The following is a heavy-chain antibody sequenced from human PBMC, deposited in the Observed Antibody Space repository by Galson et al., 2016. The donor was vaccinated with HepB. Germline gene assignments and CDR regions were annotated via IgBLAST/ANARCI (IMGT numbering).Heavy chain of an antibody. CDR3: ATDSRPDV. CDR1: GSSFRTYS. CDR2: ISWTSGTI. D-gene: IGHD5-18*01. J-gene: IGHJ6*02. Sequence: LRLSCAASGSSFRTYSMNWVRQAPGKGLEWTSYISWTSGTIYYADSVKGRFTISRDNAKDSLYLQMNALRDEDTAVYYCATDSRPDVWGQGTMVTVSS. V-gene: IGHV3-48*02.